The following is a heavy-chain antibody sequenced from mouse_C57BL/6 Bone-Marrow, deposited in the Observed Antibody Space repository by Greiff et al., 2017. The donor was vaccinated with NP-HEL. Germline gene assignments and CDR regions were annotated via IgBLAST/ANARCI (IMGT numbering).Heavy chain of an antibody. CDR1: GFTFSDFY. Sequence: EVKLMESGGGLVQSGRSLRLSCATSGFTFSDFYMEWVRQAPGKGLEWIAASRNKANDYTTEYSASVKGRFIVSRDTSQSILYLQMNALRAEDTAIYYCARDYDGCRGFAYWGQGTLVTVSA. J-gene: IGHJ3*01. CDR2: SRNKANDYTT. V-gene: IGHV7-1*01. CDR3: ARDYDGCRGFAY. D-gene: IGHD2-3*01.